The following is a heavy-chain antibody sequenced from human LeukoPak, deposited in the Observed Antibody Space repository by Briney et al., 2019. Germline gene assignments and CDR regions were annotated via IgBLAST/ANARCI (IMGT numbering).Heavy chain of an antibody. J-gene: IGHJ4*02. CDR3: ARLASGYSSGYTYDY. D-gene: IGHD6-19*01. V-gene: IGHV3-21*01. CDR1: GFTFNNYA. Sequence: GGSLRLSCTASGFTFNNYAMSWVRQAPGKGLEWVSSISSSSSYIYYADSVKGRFTISRDNAKNSLYLQMNSLRAEDTAVYYCARLASGYSSGYTYDYWGQGTLVTVSS. CDR2: ISSSSSYI.